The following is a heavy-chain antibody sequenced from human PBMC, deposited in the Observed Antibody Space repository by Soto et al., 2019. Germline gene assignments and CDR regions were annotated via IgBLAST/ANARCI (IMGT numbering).Heavy chain of an antibody. J-gene: IGHJ4*02. CDR3: ARDLGLGYCSSTSCRGYYFDY. CDR1: RYTFTSCA. V-gene: IGHV1-3*01. CDR2: INAGNGNT. Sequence: ASVKASRKPCRYTFTSCARRWVRQSHGQRLEWMRWINAGNGNTKYSQKFQGRVTITRDTSASTAYMELSSLRSEDTAVYYCARDLGLGYCSSTSCRGYYFDYWGQGTLVTFSS. D-gene: IGHD2-2*01.